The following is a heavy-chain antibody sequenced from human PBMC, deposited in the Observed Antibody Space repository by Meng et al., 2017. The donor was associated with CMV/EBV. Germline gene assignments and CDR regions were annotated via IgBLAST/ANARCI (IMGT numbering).Heavy chain of an antibody. V-gene: IGHV1-69*10. D-gene: IGHD3-3*01. CDR2: IIPILGIA. CDR1: GGTFSSYA. Sequence: SVKVSCKASGGTFSSYAISWVRQAPGQGLEWMGGIIPILGIANYAQKFQGRVTITADKSTSTAYMELSSLRSEDTAVYYCARDAKDQHYDFWSGYPDAFDIWGQGTMVTVSS. J-gene: IGHJ3*02. CDR3: ARDAKDQHYDFWSGYPDAFDI.